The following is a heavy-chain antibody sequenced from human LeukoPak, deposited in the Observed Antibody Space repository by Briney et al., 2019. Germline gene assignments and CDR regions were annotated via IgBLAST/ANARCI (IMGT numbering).Heavy chain of an antibody. CDR1: GCTFTSYG. V-gene: IGHV1-18*01. CDR2: ISAYNGNT. J-gene: IGHJ4*02. Sequence: AAVKVSCKASGCTFTSYGISWVRPAPGQGREWMEWISAYNGNTNYAQKLQGRVTMTTDTSTSTAYMELRSLRSDDTAVYYCARDRDIVVVPAAMAFDYWGQGTLVTVSS. CDR3: ARDRDIVVVPAAMAFDY. D-gene: IGHD2-2*01.